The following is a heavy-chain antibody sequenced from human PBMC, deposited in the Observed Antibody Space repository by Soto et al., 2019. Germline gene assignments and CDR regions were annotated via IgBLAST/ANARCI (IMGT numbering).Heavy chain of an antibody. CDR3: AVSGDGACDY. J-gene: IGHJ4*02. Sequence: PSETLSLTCTVSGASIGTNNWWSWVRQPPGKGLEWIGEAYHSGTTNCNPSLKSRVTISVDNSKNQFSLRLTSMTAADTAAYYRAVSGDGACDYWSEGTLVTVSS. V-gene: IGHV4-4*02. D-gene: IGHD6-25*01. CDR2: AYHSGTT. CDR1: GASIGTNNW.